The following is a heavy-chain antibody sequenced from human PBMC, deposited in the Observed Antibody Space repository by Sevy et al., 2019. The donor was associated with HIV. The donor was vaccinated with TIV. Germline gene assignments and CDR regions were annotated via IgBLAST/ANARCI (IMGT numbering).Heavy chain of an antibody. Sequence: GGSLRLSCAASGFSISTYAMTWVRQAPGKGLEWVSGISGSGTSTYYTDSVKGRLTISRDNSKNTVYLQMNNLRAEDTAVYYCGKVSIFGVGGFYDYWGQGTLVTVSS. CDR3: GKVSIFGVGGFYDY. CDR1: GFSISTYA. D-gene: IGHD3-3*01. J-gene: IGHJ4*02. CDR2: ISGSGTST. V-gene: IGHV3-23*01.